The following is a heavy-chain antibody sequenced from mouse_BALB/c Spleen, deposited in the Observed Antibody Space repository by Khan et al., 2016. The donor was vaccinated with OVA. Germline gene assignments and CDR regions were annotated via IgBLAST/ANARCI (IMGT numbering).Heavy chain of an antibody. CDR3: ASAAGGSHCFDY. CDR1: GYIFTSYW. V-gene: IGHV1-76*01. Sequence: QVQLKQSGAELVRPGASVKLSCETSGYIFTSYWIHWVKQRSGQGLKWIARIYPGTGSTFYNERFKGKATLTADKASSTAYMQLSSMKSDESAVYFYASAAGGSHCFDYWGQGTTLTVSS. D-gene: IGHD1-1*02. CDR2: IYPGTGST. J-gene: IGHJ2*01.